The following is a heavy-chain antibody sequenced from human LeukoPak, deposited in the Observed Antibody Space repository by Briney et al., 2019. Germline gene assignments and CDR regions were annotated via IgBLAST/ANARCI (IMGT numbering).Heavy chain of an antibody. V-gene: IGHV3-48*03. CDR3: ASLYPPYYDFWSGYYPNDPPYGMDV. Sequence: PGGSLRLSCAASGFTFTSYDMNWVRQAPGKGLEWVSYISGSGGSIYYTDSVKGRFTISRDNAKNSLYLQMNSLRAEDTAVYYCASLYPPYYDFWSGYYPNDPPYGMDVWGQGTTVTVSS. J-gene: IGHJ6*02. D-gene: IGHD3-3*01. CDR2: ISGSGGSI. CDR1: GFTFTSYD.